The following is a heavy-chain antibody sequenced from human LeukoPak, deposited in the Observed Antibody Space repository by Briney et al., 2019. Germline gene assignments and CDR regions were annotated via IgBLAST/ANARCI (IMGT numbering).Heavy chain of an antibody. D-gene: IGHD2-21*02. Sequence: KTSETLSLTCTVSACSTSSSRYYWLWLRQPPGRGLEYIGSIFYSGSTYYNPSLKSRVTISVDTSKNQFSLKLSSVTTADPAVFSFAKRKYVTRTLCGGDCYSGWGQGTLVTVSS. CDR2: IFYSGST. CDR3: AKRKYVTRTLCGGDCYSG. V-gene: IGHV4-39*01. J-gene: IGHJ4*02. CDR1: ACSTSSSRYY.